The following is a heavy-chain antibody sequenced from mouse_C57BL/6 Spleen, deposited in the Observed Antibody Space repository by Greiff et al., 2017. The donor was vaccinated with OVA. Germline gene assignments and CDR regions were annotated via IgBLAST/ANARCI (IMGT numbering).Heavy chain of an antibody. CDR2: INPGSGGT. V-gene: IGHV1-54*01. J-gene: IGHJ1*03. CDR1: GYAFTNYL. D-gene: IGHD2-3*01. CDR3: ARSPDGYYWYFDV. Sequence: QVQLQQSVAELVRPGTSVKVSCKASGYAFTNYLIEWVKQRPGQGLEWIGVINPGSGGTNYNEKFKGKATLTADKSSSTAYMQLSSLTSEDSAVYFCARSPDGYYWYFDVWGTGTTVTVSS.